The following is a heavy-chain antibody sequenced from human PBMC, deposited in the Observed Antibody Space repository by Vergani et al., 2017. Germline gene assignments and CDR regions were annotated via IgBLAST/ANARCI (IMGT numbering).Heavy chain of an antibody. CDR3: ARGDYGILTGYGY. D-gene: IGHD3-9*01. J-gene: IGHJ4*02. Sequence: QVQVVQSGAEVKKSGASAKVSCKTSGYTFSNYYMHWVRQAPGQGLEWMGIINPSGGHTNYAQKFQGRVTMTRDTSTSTVYMELSSLRSEDTAIYYCARGDYGILTGYGYWGQGTLVTVSA. V-gene: IGHV1-46*03. CDR1: GYTFSNYY. CDR2: INPSGGHT.